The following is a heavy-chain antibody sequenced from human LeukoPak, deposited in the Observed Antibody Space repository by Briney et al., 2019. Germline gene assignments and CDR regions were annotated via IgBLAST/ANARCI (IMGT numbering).Heavy chain of an antibody. CDR2: VSGSGSNT. J-gene: IGHJ6*02. V-gene: IGHV3-23*01. CDR3: ARDRCGDICFYGLDV. CDR1: GFTFNTYA. Sequence: GGSLRLSCAASGFTFNTYAMSWVRQGPGKGLEWVSGVSGSGSNTYYADSVKGRFTISRGNSKNTLYLEMNSLRAEDTAVYYCARDRCGDICFYGLDVWGQGTTVSVSS. D-gene: IGHD2-21*01.